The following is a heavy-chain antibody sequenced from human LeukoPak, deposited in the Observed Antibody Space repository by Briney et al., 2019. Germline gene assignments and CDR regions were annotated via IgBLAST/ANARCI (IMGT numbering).Heavy chain of an antibody. V-gene: IGHV3-20*04. D-gene: IGHD6-19*01. Sequence: PGGSLRLSCAASGFTFDDYGMSWVRQVPGKGLEWVSGIDWSGDRIAYADSVKGRFTISRDNAENSLSLQVSSLRAEDTALYYCARSGYSSGWYRGPFDYWGQGTLVTVSS. CDR1: GFTFDDYG. CDR3: ARSGYSSGWYRGPFDY. J-gene: IGHJ4*02. CDR2: IDWSGDRI.